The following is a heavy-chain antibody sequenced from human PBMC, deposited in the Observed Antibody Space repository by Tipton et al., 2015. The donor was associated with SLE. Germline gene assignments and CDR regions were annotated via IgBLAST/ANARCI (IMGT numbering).Heavy chain of an antibody. CDR2: IFHSGIT. V-gene: IGHV4-30-2*01. D-gene: IGHD6-25*01. Sequence: TLSLTCAVSGASIGSGGYSWNWIRQPPGKGLQWIGYIFHSGITYYNPSLKSRLILSLDTSKNQFSLKMRSMTAADTAVYYCARQRLVQGGDYFDDWGQGSLVTVSA. J-gene: IGHJ4*02. CDR1: GASIGSGGYS. CDR3: ARQRLVQGGDYFDD.